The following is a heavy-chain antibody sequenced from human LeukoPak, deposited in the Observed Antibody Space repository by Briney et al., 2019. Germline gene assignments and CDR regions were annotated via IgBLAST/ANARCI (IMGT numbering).Heavy chain of an antibody. CDR2: VYHSGST. Sequence: SETLSLTCTVPGYSISSGYYWGWIRQPPGKGLEWIGSVYHSGSTYYNPSLKSRVTISVDTSKNQFSLNLSSVTAADTAVYYCAREGAYCSSTSCYAFDIWGQGTMVTVSS. CDR1: GYSISSGYY. J-gene: IGHJ3*02. D-gene: IGHD2-2*01. V-gene: IGHV4-38-2*02. CDR3: AREGAYCSSTSCYAFDI.